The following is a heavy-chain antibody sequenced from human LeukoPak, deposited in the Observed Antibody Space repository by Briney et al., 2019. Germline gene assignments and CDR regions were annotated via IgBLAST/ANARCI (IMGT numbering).Heavy chain of an antibody. CDR3: AKGGEVSSWYKRLKPYFDS. V-gene: IGHV3-30*18. CDR1: GFTFRSYG. Sequence: GGSLRLSCAASGFTFRSYGMHWVRQAPGKGLEWVAVISYDGSNKYYADSVKGRFTISRGNSKNTLYLQMNSLRAEDTAVYYCAKGGEVSSWYKRLKPYFDSWSRGTLVTVSS. J-gene: IGHJ4*02. CDR2: ISYDGSNK. D-gene: IGHD6-13*01.